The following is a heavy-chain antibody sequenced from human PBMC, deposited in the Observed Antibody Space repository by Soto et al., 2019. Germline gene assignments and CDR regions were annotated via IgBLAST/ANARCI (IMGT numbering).Heavy chain of an antibody. V-gene: IGHV1-69*06. J-gene: IGHJ4*02. CDR1: GGTFSTNP. CDR3: ARRDSGGFYRYFDS. CDR2: TGSATGPG. Sequence: QVQLVQSGAEVKKPGSSVKVSCKASGGTFSTNPNSWVRQAPGQGLEWMGGTGSATGPGNHAQKFQGRLTITVDKSTSTVYMLLSSLSSEATAVYYCARRDSGGFYRYFDSWGQGTLVTVSS. D-gene: IGHD2-15*01.